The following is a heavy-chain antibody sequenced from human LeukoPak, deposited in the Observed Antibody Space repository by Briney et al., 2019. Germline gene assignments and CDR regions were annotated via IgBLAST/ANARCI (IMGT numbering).Heavy chain of an antibody. D-gene: IGHD3-3*01. V-gene: IGHV4-59*01. CDR2: IYYSGST. CDR3: ARELRFLEWLLSTGPSNAFDI. Sequence: NSSETLSLTCTVSGGSISSYYWSWIRQPPGKGLEWIGYIYYSGSTNYNPSLKSRVTISVDTSKNQFSLKVSSVTAADTAVYYCARELRFLEWLLSTGPSNAFDIWGQGTMVTVSS. J-gene: IGHJ3*02. CDR1: GGSISSYY.